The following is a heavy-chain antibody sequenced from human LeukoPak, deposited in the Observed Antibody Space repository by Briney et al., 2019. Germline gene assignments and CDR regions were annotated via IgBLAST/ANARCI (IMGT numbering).Heavy chain of an antibody. CDR2: ISSSSSYI. CDR3: ARDTPVVPTGYFDS. J-gene: IGHJ4*02. V-gene: IGHV3-21*01. Sequence: GGSVRLSCAASGFTFSRYSMNGVRQAPGKGLEWVSSISSSSSYIHYADSVKGRFTISRDNAKNSLYLQMNSLRAEDTAVYSCARDTPVVPTGYFDSWGQGTLVTVSS. D-gene: IGHD2-2*01. CDR1: GFTFSRYS.